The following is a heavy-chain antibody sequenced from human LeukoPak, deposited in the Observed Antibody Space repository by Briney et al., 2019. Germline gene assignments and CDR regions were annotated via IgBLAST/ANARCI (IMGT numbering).Heavy chain of an antibody. CDR2: INGDGSIP. CDR1: GSTFSSDW. Sequence: PGGSLRLSCAASGSTFSSDWMHWVLQAPGKGLVWVSRINGDGSIPYYADSVKGRFTISRDNAKNTLYLQMNSLRAEDTAVYYCARDRGITGTMPLDYWGQGTLVTVSS. D-gene: IGHD1-7*01. J-gene: IGHJ4*02. V-gene: IGHV3-74*01. CDR3: ARDRGITGTMPLDY.